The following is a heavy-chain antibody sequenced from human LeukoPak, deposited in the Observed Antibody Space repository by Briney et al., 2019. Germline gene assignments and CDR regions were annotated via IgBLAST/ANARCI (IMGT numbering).Heavy chain of an antibody. J-gene: IGHJ5*02. CDR3: ARGRGRERWLQLGWFDP. CDR2: IIPILGIA. D-gene: IGHD5-24*01. Sequence: GASVKVSCKASGGTFSSYAISWVRQAPGQGLEWMGRIIPILGIANYAQKFQGRVTITADKSTSTAYMELSSLRSEDTAVYYCARGRGRERWLQLGWFDPWGQGTLVTVSS. V-gene: IGHV1-69*04. CDR1: GGTFSSYA.